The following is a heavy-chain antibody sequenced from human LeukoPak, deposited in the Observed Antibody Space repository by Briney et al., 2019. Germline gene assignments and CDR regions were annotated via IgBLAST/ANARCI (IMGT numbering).Heavy chain of an antibody. D-gene: IGHD3-16*01. Sequence: SVKVSCKASGGTFSSYAMNWVRQAPGQGLEWVGRIIPLLGITNHAQKLRGRVTVTADTSTNTAYMELSSLISDDTAVYYCARARTMITFGGIRHAFDIWGQGTLVTVSS. V-gene: IGHV1-69*04. CDR3: ARARTMITFGGIRHAFDI. J-gene: IGHJ3*02. CDR1: GGTFSSYA. CDR2: IIPLLGIT.